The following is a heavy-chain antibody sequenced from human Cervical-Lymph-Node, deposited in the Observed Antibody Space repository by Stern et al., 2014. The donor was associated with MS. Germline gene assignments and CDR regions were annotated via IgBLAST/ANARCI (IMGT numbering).Heavy chain of an antibody. Sequence: VQLVESGGGVVQPGRSLRLSCVASGFSFGNYGMPWVRQAPGKGLEWVAVTSYDGSNKDYTDSVKGRFTISRDNSKNTLYLQMNSLRVEDTAVYYCARDESPCSSTSCYSGYYGMDVWGQGTTVTVSS. CDR1: GFSFGNYG. J-gene: IGHJ6*02. D-gene: IGHD2-2*01. CDR2: TSYDGSNK. CDR3: ARDESPCSSTSCYSGYYGMDV. V-gene: IGHV3-30*19.